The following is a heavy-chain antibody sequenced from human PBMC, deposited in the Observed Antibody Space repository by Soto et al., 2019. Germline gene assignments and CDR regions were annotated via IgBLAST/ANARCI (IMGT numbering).Heavy chain of an antibody. CDR1: GGSISSGDYY. D-gene: IGHD5-18*01. Sequence: PSETLSLTCTVSGGSISSGDYYWSWIRQPPGKGLEWIGYIYYSGSTYYNPSLKSRVTISVDTSKNQFSLKLSSVTAADTAVYYCARDRGSTAMVGDDGMDVWGQGTTVTVSS. J-gene: IGHJ6*02. CDR3: ARDRGSTAMVGDDGMDV. CDR2: IYYSGST. V-gene: IGHV4-30-4*01.